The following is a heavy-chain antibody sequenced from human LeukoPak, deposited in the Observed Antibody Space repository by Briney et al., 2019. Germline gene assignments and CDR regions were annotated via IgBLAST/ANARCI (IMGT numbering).Heavy chain of an antibody. J-gene: IGHJ4*02. V-gene: IGHV4-61*05. CDR2: IYYSGST. D-gene: IGHD4-17*01. Sequence: SETLSLTCTVSGGSISSSSYYWGWIRQPPGKGLEWIGYIYYSGSTNYNPSLKSRVTISVDTSKNQFSLKLSSVTAADTAVYYCARTRNDYALDYWGQGTLVTVSS. CDR1: GGSISSSSYY. CDR3: ARTRNDYALDY.